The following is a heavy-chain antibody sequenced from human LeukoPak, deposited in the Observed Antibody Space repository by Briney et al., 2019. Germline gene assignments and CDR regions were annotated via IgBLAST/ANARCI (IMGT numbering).Heavy chain of an antibody. Sequence: GASVKVSCKASGYTFTSYGISWVRQAPGQGLEWMGWISAYNGNTNYAQKLQGRVTITRNTSISTAYMELSSLRSEDTAVYYCARAGYSSSWYIEGYYYYYYMDVWGKGTTVTVSS. CDR3: ARAGYSSSWYIEGYYYYYYMDV. J-gene: IGHJ6*03. CDR1: GYTFTSYG. D-gene: IGHD6-13*01. CDR2: ISAYNGNT. V-gene: IGHV1-18*01.